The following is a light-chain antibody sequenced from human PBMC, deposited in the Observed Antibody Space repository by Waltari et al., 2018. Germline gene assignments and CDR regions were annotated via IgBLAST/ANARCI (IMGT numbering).Light chain of an antibody. V-gene: IGKV3-20*01. CDR3: QQYGSSPIYT. J-gene: IGKJ2*01. CDR1: QSVTSGY. CDR2: AIS. Sequence: EIVLTQSPGTLSLSPGERATLSCRASQSVTSGYVAWYQQKPGQAPRLLIYAISTRATVISGRFSGSWSGTDFSLTISRLEPEDFAVYYCQQYGSSPIYTFGQGTKLEIK.